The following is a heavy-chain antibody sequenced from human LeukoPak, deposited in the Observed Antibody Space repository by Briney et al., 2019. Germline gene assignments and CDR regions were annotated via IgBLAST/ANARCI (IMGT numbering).Heavy chain of an antibody. J-gene: IGHJ3*02. Sequence: SETLSLTCTVSGGSISSYYWSWIRQPPGKGLEWIGNIYYSGSTNYNPSLKSRVTISVDTSKNQFSLNLRSLTAADTAVFYCARVHRLVPGPFHIWGQGTMVIVSS. V-gene: IGHV4-59*01. CDR2: IYYSGST. D-gene: IGHD6-6*01. CDR1: GGSISSYY. CDR3: ARVHRLVPGPFHI.